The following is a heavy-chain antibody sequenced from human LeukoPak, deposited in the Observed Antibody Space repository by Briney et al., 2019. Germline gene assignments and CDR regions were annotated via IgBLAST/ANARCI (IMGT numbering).Heavy chain of an antibody. CDR1: GFTFSSYG. CDR3: AKDVLRAFEI. Sequence: PGRSLRLSCAASGFTFSSYGMHWVRQAPGKGLEWVAVISYDGSNKYYADSVKGRFTISRDNSKNTLYLQMNSLRAEDTAVYYCAKDVLRAFEIWGQGTMVTVSS. V-gene: IGHV3-30*18. J-gene: IGHJ3*02. CDR2: ISYDGSNK.